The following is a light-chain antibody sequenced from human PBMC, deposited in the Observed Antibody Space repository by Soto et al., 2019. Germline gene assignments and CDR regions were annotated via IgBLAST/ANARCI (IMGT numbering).Light chain of an antibody. CDR3: SSYTSSSIYYV. CDR1: SSDVGGYNY. CDR2: DVS. V-gene: IGLV2-14*01. J-gene: IGLJ1*01. Sequence: LTQPASVSGSPGQSITISGTGTSSDVGGYNYVSWYQQHPGKAPKLMIYDVSNRPSGVSNRFSGSKSGNTASLTISGLQAEDEADYYCSSYTSSSIYYVFGTGNKVTVL.